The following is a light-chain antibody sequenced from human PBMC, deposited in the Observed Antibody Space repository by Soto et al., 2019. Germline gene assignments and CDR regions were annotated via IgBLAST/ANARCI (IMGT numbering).Light chain of an antibody. CDR2: GVS. V-gene: IGLV2-14*01. Sequence: QAALTQPASVSGSPGPSITISCTGTSSDVGGYNYVSWDQQHPGKAPKFMIYGVSNRPSGVSNRFSGSKSGNTASLTISGLQAEDKADYYCCSYTTSNTRQIVFGTGTKVTV. CDR1: SSDVGGYNY. J-gene: IGLJ1*01. CDR3: CSYTTSNTRQIV.